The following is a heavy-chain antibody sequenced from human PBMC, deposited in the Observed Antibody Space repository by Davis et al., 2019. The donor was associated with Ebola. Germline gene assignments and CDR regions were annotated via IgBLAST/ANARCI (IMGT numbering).Heavy chain of an antibody. Sequence: MPSETLSLTCAVYGGTFSDYYYYWIRQTPGKGLEWIGETTHSGITNYNPSFKSRVTISVDTSKNQFSLKLSSVTAADTAVYYCAIFGVVIDYWGQGTLVTVSS. CDR3: AIFGVVIDY. V-gene: IGHV4-34*08. CDR2: TTHSGIT. D-gene: IGHD3-3*02. J-gene: IGHJ4*02. CDR1: GGTFSDYY.